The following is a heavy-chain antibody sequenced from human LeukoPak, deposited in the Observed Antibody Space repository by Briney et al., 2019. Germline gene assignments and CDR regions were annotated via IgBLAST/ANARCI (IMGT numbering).Heavy chain of an antibody. CDR1: GFTFSNYW. J-gene: IGHJ4*02. Sequence: GGSLRLSCAASGFTFSNYWMHWVRQVPGKGLVSVSRINDDGTFTTYADSVKGRFIISRDNANNTLYLQMNSLRVEDTAVYYCGREILEPGKTLTYWGQGSLITDSS. V-gene: IGHV3-74*01. CDR3: GREILEPGKTLTY. CDR2: INDDGTFT. D-gene: IGHD1-14*01.